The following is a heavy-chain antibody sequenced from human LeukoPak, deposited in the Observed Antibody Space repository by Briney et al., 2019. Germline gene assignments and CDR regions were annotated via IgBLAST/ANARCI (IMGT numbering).Heavy chain of an antibody. CDR1: GYSFVGYG. Sequence: GASVKVSCKASGYSFVGYGITWVRQAPGQGLEWMGWFNPENGNTNYAQKVQGRVTMTADTSTSTSYMELRSLRSDDTAVYYCARVLIAALGPYYMDVWGKGTTVTVSS. CDR2: FNPENGNT. CDR3: ARVLIAALGPYYMDV. J-gene: IGHJ6*03. V-gene: IGHV1-18*01. D-gene: IGHD6-6*01.